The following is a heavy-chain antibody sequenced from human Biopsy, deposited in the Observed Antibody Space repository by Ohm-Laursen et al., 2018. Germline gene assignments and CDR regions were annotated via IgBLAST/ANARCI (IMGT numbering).Heavy chain of an antibody. D-gene: IGHD3-16*01. Sequence: LRLSCAASGFTFSSYAMSWVRQSPGKGLEWVSSTNNNGGRTYYTDSVKGRFTISRDNSKNTLYLQMSSLRAEDTAVYYCAGVRGDYYYGMDVWGQGTTVTVSS. J-gene: IGHJ6*02. V-gene: IGHV3-23*01. CDR3: AGVRGDYYYGMDV. CDR1: GFTFSSYA. CDR2: TNNNGGRT.